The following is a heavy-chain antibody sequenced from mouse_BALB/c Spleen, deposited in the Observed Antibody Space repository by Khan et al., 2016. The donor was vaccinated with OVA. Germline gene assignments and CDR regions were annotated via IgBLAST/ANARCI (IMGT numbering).Heavy chain of an antibody. CDR3: ARGGGTAPFAY. CDR2: ISDFAYTI. Sequence: EVELVESGGGLVQPGGSRTLSCAASGFTFSDYEMAWVRQAPGKGTLWVAFISDFAYTINYADTVTGRFTISREHAKNTLNREVRSLRSEDTAIYDCARGGGTAPFAYWGLGTLVTVSA. J-gene: IGHJ3*01. D-gene: IGHD1-2*01. CDR1: GFTFSDYE. V-gene: IGHV5-15*02.